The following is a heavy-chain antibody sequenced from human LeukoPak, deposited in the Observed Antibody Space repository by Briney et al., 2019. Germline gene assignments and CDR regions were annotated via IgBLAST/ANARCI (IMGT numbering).Heavy chain of an antibody. J-gene: IGHJ4*02. Sequence: SETLSLTCTVSGGSFSSSSSYWGWIRQPPGTGLEWIGSIYYSGSTYYNPSLKSRVTISVDTSKNQFSLNLNSVTAADTAVYYCARHRGSGSYYDPHDYWGQGTLVTVSS. CDR1: GGSFSSSSSY. V-gene: IGHV4-39*01. CDR2: IYYSGST. CDR3: ARHRGSGSYYDPHDY. D-gene: IGHD1-26*01.